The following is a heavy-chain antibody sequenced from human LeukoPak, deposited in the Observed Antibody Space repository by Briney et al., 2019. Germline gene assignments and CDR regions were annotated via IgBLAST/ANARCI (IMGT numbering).Heavy chain of an antibody. CDR1: GGSFSGYY. CDR2: INHSGST. J-gene: IGHJ4*02. CDR3: ASQSGYSSSWDDY. D-gene: IGHD6-13*01. V-gene: IGHV4-34*01. Sequence: SETLSLTCAVYGGSFSGYYWSWIRQPPGKGLERIGEINHSGSTNYNPSLKSRVTISVDTSKNQFSLKLSSVTAADTAVYYCASQSGYSSSWDDYWGQGTLVTVSS.